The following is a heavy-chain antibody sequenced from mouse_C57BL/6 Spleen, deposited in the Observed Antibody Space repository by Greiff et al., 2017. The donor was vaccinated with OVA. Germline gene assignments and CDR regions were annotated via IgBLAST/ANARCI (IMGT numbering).Heavy chain of an antibody. CDR3: TTCSSSY. CDR2: IDPENGDT. Sequence: VQLQQSGAELVRPGASVKLSCTASGFNIKDDYMHWVKQRPEQGLEWIGWIDPENGDTEYASKFQGKATITADTSSNTAYLQLSSLTSEDTAVYYCTTCSSSYWGQGTTLTVSS. V-gene: IGHV14-4*01. J-gene: IGHJ2*01. CDR1: GFNIKDDY. D-gene: IGHD3-2*02.